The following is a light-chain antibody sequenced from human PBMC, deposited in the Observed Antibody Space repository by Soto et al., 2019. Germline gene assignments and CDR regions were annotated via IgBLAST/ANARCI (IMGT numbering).Light chain of an antibody. V-gene: IGKV3-11*01. CDR2: DAS. Sequence: EIVLTQSPATLSLSPGDTATLSCRATQRVSTYLAWYQQKPGQAPRLLIYDASNRAPGIPARFSGSGSETDFTLTISSLEPEDFAVYYCLQHNNYPPTFGQGTKVDNK. J-gene: IGKJ1*01. CDR3: LQHNNYPPT. CDR1: QRVSTY.